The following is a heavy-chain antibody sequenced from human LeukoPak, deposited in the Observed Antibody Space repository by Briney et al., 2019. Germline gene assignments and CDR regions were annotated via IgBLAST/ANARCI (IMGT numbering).Heavy chain of an antibody. D-gene: IGHD3-10*01. CDR3: ARNRYYYGSGNYGVPNWFDR. V-gene: IGHV4-34*01. Sequence: SETLSLTCAVYGGSFSGYYWSWIRQPPGKGLEWIGEINHSGSTNYNPSLKSRVTISVDTSKNQFSLKLSSVTVADTAVYYCARNRYYYGSGNYGVPNWFDRWGQGTLVTVSS. CDR2: INHSGST. CDR1: GGSFSGYY. J-gene: IGHJ5*02.